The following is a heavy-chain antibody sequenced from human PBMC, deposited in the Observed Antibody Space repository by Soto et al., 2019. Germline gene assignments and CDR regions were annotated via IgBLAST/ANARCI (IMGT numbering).Heavy chain of an antibody. CDR3: ASHYDMWSGYLSPVDY. Sequence: QVQLVESGGDLVKPGGSLRLSCAASGYTFSDYYMSWIRQAPGKWLEWISYIDTSGTKIYYADSVKGRFTITRDNAKNSLYLEMNSLRDEDTAVYYCASHYDMWSGYLSPVDYWGQGTLVTVSS. D-gene: IGHD3-3*01. CDR1: GYTFSDYY. V-gene: IGHV3-11*01. CDR2: IDTSGTKI. J-gene: IGHJ4*02.